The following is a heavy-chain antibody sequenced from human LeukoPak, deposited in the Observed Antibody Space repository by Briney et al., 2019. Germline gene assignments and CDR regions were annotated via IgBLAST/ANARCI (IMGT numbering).Heavy chain of an antibody. CDR1: GYSFSNYW. J-gene: IGHJ5*01. D-gene: IGHD6-19*01. CDR2: IYPGDSET. Sequence: GESLKISCNGSGYSFSNYWIAWMRQMPGKGLEWMAIIYPGDSETRFSPSFQGQVTISADKSINTAYLQWTSLKASDTAIYYCARLSGGGHISGWSKNWFDSWGQGTLVIVSS. V-gene: IGHV5-51*01. CDR3: ARLSGGGHISGWSKNWFDS.